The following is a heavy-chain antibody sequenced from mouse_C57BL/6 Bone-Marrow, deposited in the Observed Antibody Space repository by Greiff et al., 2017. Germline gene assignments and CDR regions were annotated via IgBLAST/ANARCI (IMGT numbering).Heavy chain of an antibody. V-gene: IGHV5-6*01. CDR1: GFTFSSYG. CDR2: ISSGGSYT. D-gene: IGHD2-3*01. Sequence: EVKLVESGGDLVKPGGSLKLSCAASGFTFSSYGMSWVRQTPDKRLEWVATISSGGSYTYYPDSVKGRFTISRDNAKNTLYLQMSSLKSEYTAMYYCARHKEGYYVGFAYWGQGTLVTVSA. J-gene: IGHJ3*01. CDR3: ARHKEGYYVGFAY.